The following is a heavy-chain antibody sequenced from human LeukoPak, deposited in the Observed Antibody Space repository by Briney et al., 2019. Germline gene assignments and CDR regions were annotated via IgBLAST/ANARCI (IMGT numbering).Heavy chain of an antibody. D-gene: IGHD6-13*01. CDR2: VNHSGST. V-gene: IGHV4-34*01. Sequence: PSETLSLTCAVYGGSFSGYYWSWIRQPPGKGLEWIGEVNHSGSTNYNPSLKSRVTISVDTSKNQFSLKLSSVTAADTAVYYCARGGYSCSSRRFDPWGQGTLVTVSS. CDR1: GGSFSGYY. J-gene: IGHJ5*02. CDR3: ARGGYSCSSRRFDP.